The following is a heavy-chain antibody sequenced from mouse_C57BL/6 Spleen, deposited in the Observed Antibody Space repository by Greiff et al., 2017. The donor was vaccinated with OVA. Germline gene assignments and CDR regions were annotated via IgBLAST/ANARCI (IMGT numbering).Heavy chain of an antibody. Sequence: EVKLMESGPELVKPGASVKMSCKASGYTFTDYNMHWVKQSHGKSLEWIGYINPNNGGTSYNQKFKGKATLTVNKSSSTAYMELRSLTSEDSAVYYCARSGDYDVGAMDYWGQGTSVTVSS. V-gene: IGHV1-22*01. D-gene: IGHD2-4*01. CDR1: GYTFTDYN. J-gene: IGHJ4*01. CDR3: ARSGDYDVGAMDY. CDR2: INPNNGGT.